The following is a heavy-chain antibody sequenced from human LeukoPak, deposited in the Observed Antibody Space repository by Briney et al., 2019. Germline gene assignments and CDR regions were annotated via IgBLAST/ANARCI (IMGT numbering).Heavy chain of an antibody. D-gene: IGHD2-2*01. CDR1: GYTFTGYY. Sequence: ASVKFSCKASGYTFTGYYMHWVRQAPAQGLEWMGWINPNSGGTNYAQKFQGRVTMTRDPSISTAYMELSRLRSDDTAVYYCARVGGSTRHYYMDVWGKGTTVTVSS. CDR3: ARVGGSTRHYYMDV. CDR2: INPNSGGT. J-gene: IGHJ6*03. V-gene: IGHV1-2*02.